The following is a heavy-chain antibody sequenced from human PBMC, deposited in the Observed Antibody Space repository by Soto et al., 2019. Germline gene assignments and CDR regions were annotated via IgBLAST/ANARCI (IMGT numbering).Heavy chain of an antibody. CDR1: GFTFNGAW. V-gene: IGHV3-15*07. Sequence: EVQLVESGGGLVKPGGSLRLSCAASGFTFNGAWMNWVRQAPGKGLGWVGRVKSSANGGAIDYAAPVEGRFTISRDDSKNTLYLQMNSLITEDTAFYYCSADLPDWGAYAFDYWGQGTLVTVSS. CDR3: SADLPDWGAYAFDY. J-gene: IGHJ4*02. CDR2: VKSSANGGAI. D-gene: IGHD3-16*01.